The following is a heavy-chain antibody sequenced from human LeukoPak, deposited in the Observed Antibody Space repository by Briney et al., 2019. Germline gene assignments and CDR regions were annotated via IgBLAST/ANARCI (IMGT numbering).Heavy chain of an antibody. V-gene: IGHV1-69*13. CDR1: GGTFSSYA. Sequence: SVKVSCKASGGTFSSYAISWVRQAPGQGLEWMGGIIPIFGTANYAQKFQGRVTITADESTSTAYMELSSLRSEDTAVYYCARDFVGFLEWLPNNNWFDPWGQGTLVTVSS. CDR3: ARDFVGFLEWLPNNNWFDP. J-gene: IGHJ5*02. CDR2: IIPIFGTA. D-gene: IGHD3-3*01.